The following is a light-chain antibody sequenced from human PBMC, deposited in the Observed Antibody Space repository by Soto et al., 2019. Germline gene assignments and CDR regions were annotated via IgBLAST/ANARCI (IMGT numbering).Light chain of an antibody. CDR1: SSDVGGYNY. Sequence: QSVLTQPRSVSGSPGQSVTISCTGSSSDVGGYNYVSWYQHHPDKVPKLIIFGVSKRPSGVPDRFSGSKSDNTASLTISGLQAEDEADYFCCSYAGTYTVFFGGGTQLTVL. V-gene: IGLV2-11*01. CDR2: GVS. CDR3: CSYAGTYTVF. J-gene: IGLJ2*01.